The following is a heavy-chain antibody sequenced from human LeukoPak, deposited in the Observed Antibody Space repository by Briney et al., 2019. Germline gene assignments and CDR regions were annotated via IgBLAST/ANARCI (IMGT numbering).Heavy chain of an antibody. CDR1: GYTFTSYG. Sequence: ASVTVSCKASGYTFTSYGISWVRQAPGQGLEWMGWISAYNGNTNYAQKLQGRVTMTTDISTSTAYMELRSLRSDDTAVYYCARDRGYGSGSYPDYWGQGTLVTVSS. D-gene: IGHD3-10*01. CDR2: ISAYNGNT. CDR3: ARDRGYGSGSYPDY. J-gene: IGHJ4*02. V-gene: IGHV1-18*04.